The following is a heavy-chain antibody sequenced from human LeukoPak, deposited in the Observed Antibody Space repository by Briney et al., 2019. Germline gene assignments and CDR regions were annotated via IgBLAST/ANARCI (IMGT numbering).Heavy chain of an antibody. V-gene: IGHV1-69*01. J-gene: IGHJ3*02. Sequence: ASVKVSCKASGGTFSSYAISWVRQAPGQGLEWMGGIIPIFGTANYAQKFQGRVTITADESTSTAYMELSSLRSEDTAMYYCARDVVVVAAPSGAFDIWGQGTMVTVSS. CDR1: GGTFSSYA. CDR2: IIPIFGTA. D-gene: IGHD2-15*01. CDR3: ARDVVVVAAPSGAFDI.